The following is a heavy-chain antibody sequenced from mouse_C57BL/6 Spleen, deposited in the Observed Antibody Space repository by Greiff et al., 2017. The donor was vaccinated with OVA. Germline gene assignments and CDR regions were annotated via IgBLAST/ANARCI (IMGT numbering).Heavy chain of an antibody. Sequence: QVHVKQSGAELVRPGASVTLSCKASGYTFTDYEMHWVKQTPVHGLEWIGAIDPETGGTAYNQKFKGKAILTADKSSSTAYMELRSLTSEDSAVYYCTRPSYYGSSYGGFAYWGQGTLVTVSA. V-gene: IGHV1-15*01. J-gene: IGHJ3*01. D-gene: IGHD1-1*01. CDR1: GYTFTDYE. CDR2: IDPETGGT. CDR3: TRPSYYGSSYGGFAY.